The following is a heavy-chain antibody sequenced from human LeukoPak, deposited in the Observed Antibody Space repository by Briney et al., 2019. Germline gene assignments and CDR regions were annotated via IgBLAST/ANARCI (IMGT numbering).Heavy chain of an antibody. Sequence: SETLSLTCTVSGGSISSSSYYWGWIRQPPGKGLEWIGSIYYSGSTYYNPSLKSRVTISVDTSKNQFSLKLSSVTAADTAVYYCARGPRGLAAVGGMVCYFDYWGQGALVTVSS. J-gene: IGHJ4*02. CDR3: ARGPRGLAAVGGMVCYFDY. CDR2: IYYSGST. CDR1: GGSISSSSYY. D-gene: IGHD6-13*01. V-gene: IGHV4-39*07.